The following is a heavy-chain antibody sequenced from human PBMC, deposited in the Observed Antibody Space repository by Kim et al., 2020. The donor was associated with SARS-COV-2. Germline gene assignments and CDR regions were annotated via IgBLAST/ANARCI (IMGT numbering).Heavy chain of an antibody. V-gene: IGHV5-51*01. J-gene: IGHJ5*02. CDR3: ARITARVYNWFDP. D-gene: IGHD6-6*01. Sequence: RPSFQGQVTIAADQSISTAYLQWSSLKASDTAMYYCARITARVYNWFDPWGQGTLVTVSS.